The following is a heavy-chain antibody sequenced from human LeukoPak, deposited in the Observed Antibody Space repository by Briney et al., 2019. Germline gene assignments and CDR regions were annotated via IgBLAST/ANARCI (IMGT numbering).Heavy chain of an antibody. CDR3: ATGSTSTRFEY. J-gene: IGHJ4*02. Sequence: GGSLRLSCAASGLTFEDYSIHWIRQRPGMGLEWISLISWDSDTTHYADSVRGRFTISRDNSKRSLYLQMTNLRTDDTALYYCATGSTSTRFEYWGQGTLVTLSS. V-gene: IGHV3-43*01. D-gene: IGHD1-1*01. CDR2: ISWDSDTT. CDR1: GLTFEDYS.